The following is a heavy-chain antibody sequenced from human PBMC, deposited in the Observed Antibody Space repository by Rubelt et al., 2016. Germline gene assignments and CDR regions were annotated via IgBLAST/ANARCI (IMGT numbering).Heavy chain of an antibody. CDR2: IFFNGNS. D-gene: IGHD5-24*01. J-gene: IGHJ4*02. CDR1: GGSISPNY. Sequence: QVQLQESGPGLVKPSETLSLTCTVSGGSISPNYWSWIRQSPGKGLEWIGYIFFNGNSNYNPSLKSRVTISVDTSTNQVSLKLNSLTAADTAVYYCARDLSGYNSYWGQGTLVTVSS. CDR3: ARDLSGYNSY. V-gene: IGHV4-59*12.